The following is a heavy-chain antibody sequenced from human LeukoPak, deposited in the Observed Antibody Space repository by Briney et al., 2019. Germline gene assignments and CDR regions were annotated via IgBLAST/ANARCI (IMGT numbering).Heavy chain of an antibody. CDR3: ARHPINVDTAFDY. D-gene: IGHD5-18*01. V-gene: IGHV4-59*05. J-gene: IGHJ4*02. CDR2: IYYSGST. Sequence: SETLSLTCTVSGGSISSYYWSWIRQPPGKGLEWIGSIYYSGSTYYNPSLKSRVTISVDTSKNQFSLKLSSVTAADTAVYYCARHPINVDTAFDYWGQGTLVTVSS. CDR1: GGSISSYY.